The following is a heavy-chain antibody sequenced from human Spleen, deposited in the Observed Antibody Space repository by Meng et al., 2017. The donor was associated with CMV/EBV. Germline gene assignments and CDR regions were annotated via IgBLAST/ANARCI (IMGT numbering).Heavy chain of an antibody. CDR2: ISDSGATT. J-gene: IGHJ4*02. CDR3: ARASPGYYDTSGYFENYYFDY. Sequence: GESLKISCAASGFTFSSYAMSWVRQVPGKGPEWVSAISDSGATTYYADSVKGRFTISRDNAKNSLYLQMNSLRAEDTAVYYCARASPGYYDTSGYFENYYFDYWGQGTLVTVSS. CDR1: GFTFSSYA. D-gene: IGHD3-22*01. V-gene: IGHV3-23*01.